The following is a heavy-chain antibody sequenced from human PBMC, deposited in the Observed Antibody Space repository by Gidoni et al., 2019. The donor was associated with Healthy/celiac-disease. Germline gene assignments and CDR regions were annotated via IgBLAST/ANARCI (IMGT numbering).Heavy chain of an antibody. CDR3: ARRLPTIDAFDI. D-gene: IGHD3-3*01. Sequence: QLQLQESGPGLVKPSETLSLTCTVSGGSISSSSYYWGWLRQPPGKGLEWIGSIYYSGSTYYNPSLKSRVTISVDTSKNQFSLKLSSVTAADTAVYYCARRLPTIDAFDIWGQGTMVTVSS. J-gene: IGHJ3*02. CDR1: GGSISSSSYY. V-gene: IGHV4-39*01. CDR2: IYYSGST.